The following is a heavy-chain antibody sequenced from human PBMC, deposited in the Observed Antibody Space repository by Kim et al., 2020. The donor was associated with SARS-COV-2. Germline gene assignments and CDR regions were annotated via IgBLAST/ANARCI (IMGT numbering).Heavy chain of an antibody. Sequence: YADPVKGLFTIAGDNSKNTLYLQMNSLRAEDTAVYYCAKGRPLTGPGDLWGRGTLVTVSS. CDR3: AKGRPLTGPGDL. V-gene: IGHV3-30*02. J-gene: IGHJ2*01.